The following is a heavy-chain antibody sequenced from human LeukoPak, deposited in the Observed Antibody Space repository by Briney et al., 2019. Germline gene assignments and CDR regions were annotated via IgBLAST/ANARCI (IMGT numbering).Heavy chain of an antibody. CDR2: VKSDGTAT. V-gene: IGHV3-74*01. CDR3: VRKFATGD. Sequence: GGSLRLSCAASGSTFSSHLMHWVRQAQGTGLVWVSSVKSDGTATNYADSVKGRFTISRDNAKNTLYLQMNSLRVKDTAAYYCVRKFATGDWGQGTLVTVSS. J-gene: IGHJ4*02. CDR1: GSTFSSHL. D-gene: IGHD1-14*01.